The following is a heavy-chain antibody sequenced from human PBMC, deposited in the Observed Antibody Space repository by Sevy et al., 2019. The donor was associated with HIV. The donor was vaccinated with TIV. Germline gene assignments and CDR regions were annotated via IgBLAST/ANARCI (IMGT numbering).Heavy chain of an antibody. J-gene: IGHJ5*02. D-gene: IGHD2-8*01. V-gene: IGHV3-48*03. CDR2: ISSSGSSI. Sequence: GGSLRLSCTASGFTFSSYDINWVRQAPGKGLEWVSKISSSGSSIYYADSVKGRFTISRDNAKNSLNLQMNSLGAEDTAVYYCTRNGGAFDNGFDPWGQGTLVTVSS. CDR3: TRNGGAFDNGFDP. CDR1: GFTFSSYD.